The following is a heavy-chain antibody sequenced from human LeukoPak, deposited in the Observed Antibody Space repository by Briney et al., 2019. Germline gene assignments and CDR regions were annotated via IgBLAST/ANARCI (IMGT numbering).Heavy chain of an antibody. V-gene: IGHV4-4*07. CDR2: MYTSGST. CDR3: ARARYCSGGSCYSYDY. CDR1: GGSISSYY. D-gene: IGHD2-15*01. Sequence: SETLSLTCTVSGGSISSYYWSWIRQPAGKGLEWIGRMYTSGSTNYNPSLKSRVTMSVDTSKNQFSLKLSSVTAADTAVYYCARARYCSGGSCYSYDYWGQGTLVTVSS. J-gene: IGHJ4*02.